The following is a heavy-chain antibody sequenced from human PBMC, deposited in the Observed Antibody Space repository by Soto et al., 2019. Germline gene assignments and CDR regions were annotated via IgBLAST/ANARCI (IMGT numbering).Heavy chain of an antibody. Sequence: QVQLVQSGAEVKKPGSSVKVSCKPSGNSFSTYSINWVRRAPGQGLEWMGTIVPTRDEVTYAYAFRGRVTITADKSTTTVYLDLNSLRSDDTAVYYCASPAPGPCAGGGCYLLNSWGQGTQISVSS. CDR1: GNSFSTYS. J-gene: IGHJ4*02. CDR3: ASPAPGPCAGGGCYLLNS. CDR2: IVPTRDEV. V-gene: IGHV1-69*02. D-gene: IGHD2-15*01.